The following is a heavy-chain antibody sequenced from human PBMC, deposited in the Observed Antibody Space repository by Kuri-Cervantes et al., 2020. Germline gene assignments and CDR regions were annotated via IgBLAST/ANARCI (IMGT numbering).Heavy chain of an antibody. CDR3: TRGRIGTVRGVSPPFDP. D-gene: IGHD3-10*01. CDR1: GGSISSGGYS. J-gene: IGHJ5*02. Sequence: LRLSCAVSGGSISSGGYSWSWIRQPPGKGLEWIGYIYHSGSTYYNPSLKSRVTISVDRSKNQFSLKLSSVTAADTAVYYCTRGRIGTVRGVSPPFDPWGQGSLVTVSS. CDR2: IYHSGST. V-gene: IGHV4-30-2*01.